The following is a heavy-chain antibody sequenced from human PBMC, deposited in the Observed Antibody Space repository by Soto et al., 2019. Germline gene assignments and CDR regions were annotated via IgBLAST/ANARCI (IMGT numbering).Heavy chain of an antibody. CDR1: GFTDYY. CDR3: ARPYYYDSPGYYRKPDAFDI. Sequence: ASVKVFCKASGFTDYYVHWVRQAPGQGLEWMGWINPNSGGTDYAQKFQGRVTMTRDTSISTAYMELSRLRSDDTAVYYCARPYYYDSPGYYRKPDAFDIWGQGTMVTVSS. CDR2: INPNSGGT. D-gene: IGHD3-22*01. J-gene: IGHJ3*02. V-gene: IGHV1-2*02.